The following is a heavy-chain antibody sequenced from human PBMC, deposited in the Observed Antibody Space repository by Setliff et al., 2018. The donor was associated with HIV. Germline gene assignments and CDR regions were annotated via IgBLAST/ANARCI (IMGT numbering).Heavy chain of an antibody. D-gene: IGHD6-19*01. V-gene: IGHV4-30-4*08. CDR3: ARAPHVAVAGTSGFDS. J-gene: IGHJ4*02. Sequence: SETLSLTCTVSGGSISSGDYSWNWMRQTPGKGLEWIGYIYHSGITSYNPSLKCRFIMLIDTSQNQFYLKVNSVTAADTAVYYCARAPHVAVAGTSGFDSWGQGTLVTVSS. CDR1: GGSISSGDYS. CDR2: IYHSGIT.